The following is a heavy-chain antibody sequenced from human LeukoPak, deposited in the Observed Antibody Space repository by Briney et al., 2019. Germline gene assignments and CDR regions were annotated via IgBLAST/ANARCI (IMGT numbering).Heavy chain of an antibody. J-gene: IGHJ4*02. CDR2: IYYSGST. V-gene: IGHV4-59*08. CDR3: ASFYSSRGY. D-gene: IGHD6-19*01. Sequence: SETLSLTCTVSGGSISSYYWIWIRQPPGKGLQEIGYIYYSGSTNYNPSLKIRVTISIYTSNNQFSLNLHSVTAAAAATYDYASFYSSRGYWGQGTLVTVSS. CDR1: GGSISSYY.